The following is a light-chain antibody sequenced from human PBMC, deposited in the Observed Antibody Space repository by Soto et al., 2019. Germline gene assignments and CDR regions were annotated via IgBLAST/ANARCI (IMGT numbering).Light chain of an antibody. CDR2: VSN. J-gene: IGLJ3*02. Sequence: QSVLTQPPSASGTPGQRVTISCSGSNSNIGSNSVNWYQQFPGTAPKLLIFVSNQRPSGVPDRFSGSKSGTSASLAISGLQSEDEADYYCAAWDDGLNGWVFGGGTKLTVL. V-gene: IGLV1-44*01. CDR3: AAWDDGLNGWV. CDR1: NSNIGSNS.